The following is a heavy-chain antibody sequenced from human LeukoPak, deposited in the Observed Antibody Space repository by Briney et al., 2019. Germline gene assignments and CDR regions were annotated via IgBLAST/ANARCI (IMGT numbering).Heavy chain of an antibody. CDR2: IYYSGST. CDR1: GGSLSSSSYY. CDR3: AREGTAVATFDY. V-gene: IGHV4-39*02. J-gene: IGHJ4*02. D-gene: IGHD6-19*01. Sequence: SETLSLTCNVSGGSLSSSSYYWGWLRQPPGKGLEGMGSIYYSGSTYYNPSLKSRVTISVDTSKNQFSLKLSSVTAADTAVYYCAREGTAVATFDYWGQGTLVTVSS.